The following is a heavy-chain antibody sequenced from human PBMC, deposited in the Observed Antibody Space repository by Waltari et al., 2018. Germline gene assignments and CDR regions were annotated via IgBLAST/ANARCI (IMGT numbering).Heavy chain of an antibody. V-gene: IGHV3-30*01. CDR3: ARDPLPGPPDFFDY. Sequence: QVQLVESGGGVVQPGRSLRLSCAAPGFTFSTYVVHWVRQAPGKGLEWLAVMSPDGGLSYYADSVKGRFTISRDNSRNTLFLQMNGLRPDDTAVYFCARDPLPGPPDFFDYWGQGTLVSVSS. CDR1: GFTFSTYV. J-gene: IGHJ4*02. D-gene: IGHD1-1*01. CDR2: MSPDGGLS.